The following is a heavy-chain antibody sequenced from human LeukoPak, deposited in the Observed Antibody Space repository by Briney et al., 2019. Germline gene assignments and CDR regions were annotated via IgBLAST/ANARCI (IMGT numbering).Heavy chain of an antibody. V-gene: IGHV4-61*01. D-gene: IGHD1-26*01. CDR2: VYYSGST. CDR3: VRETRGTYHFGFDY. CDR1: GDSISSSRYY. Sequence: SETLSLTCTVSGDSISSSRYYWSWIRQPPGKGLEWIGYVYYSGSTNYNPSLKSRVTISVDTSKNQFSLKLSSVTAADTAVYYCVRETRGTYHFGFDYWGQGSPVTVSS. J-gene: IGHJ4*02.